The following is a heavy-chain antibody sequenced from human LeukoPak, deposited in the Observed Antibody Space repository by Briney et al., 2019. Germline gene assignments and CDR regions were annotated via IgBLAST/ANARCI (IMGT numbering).Heavy chain of an antibody. CDR3: ARARYCSGGSCYAEY. D-gene: IGHD2-15*01. V-gene: IGHV5-51*01. Sequence: GESLKISCQGSGYSFTTYWSGGLRHMPGKGREWMGIIYPGDSDTRYSPSFQGQVTISADKSISTAYLQWSSLKASDTAMYYCARARYCSGGSCYAEYWGQGTLVTVSS. CDR1: GYSFTTYW. J-gene: IGHJ4*02. CDR2: IYPGDSDT.